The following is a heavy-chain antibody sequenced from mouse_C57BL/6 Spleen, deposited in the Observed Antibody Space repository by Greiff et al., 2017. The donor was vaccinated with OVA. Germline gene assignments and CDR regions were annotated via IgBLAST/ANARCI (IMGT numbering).Heavy chain of an antibody. CDR2: ISYSGST. CDR3: ARAQATGYYAMDY. D-gene: IGHD3-2*02. V-gene: IGHV3-8*01. Sequence: EVKLVESGPGLAKPSQTLSLTCSVTGYSITSDYWNWIRKFPGNKLEYMGYISYSGSTYYNPSLKSRISITRDTSKNQYYLQLNSVTTEDTATYYCARAQATGYYAMDYWGQGTSVTVSS. CDR1: GYSITSDY. J-gene: IGHJ4*01.